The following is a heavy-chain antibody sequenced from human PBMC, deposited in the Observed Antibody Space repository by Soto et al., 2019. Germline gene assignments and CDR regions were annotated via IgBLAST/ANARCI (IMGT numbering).Heavy chain of an antibody. V-gene: IGHV4-59*01. CDR3: ARDQNGSPHFDY. CDR2: IYYSGST. D-gene: IGHD1-26*01. Sequence: PSETLSLTCTVSGGSISSYYWSWIRQPPGKGLEWIGYIYYSGSTNYNPSLKSRVTISVDTSKNQFSLKLSSVTAADTAVYYCARDQNGSPHFDYWGLGTLVTVSS. J-gene: IGHJ4*02. CDR1: GGSISSYY.